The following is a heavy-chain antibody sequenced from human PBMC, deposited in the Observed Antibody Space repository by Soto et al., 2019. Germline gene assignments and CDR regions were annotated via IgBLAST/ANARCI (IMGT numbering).Heavy chain of an antibody. CDR1: GYTFTSYA. D-gene: IGHD3-10*01. Sequence: ASVKVSCKASGYTFTSYAMHWVRQAPGQRLEWMGWINAGNGNTKYSQKFQGRVTITRDTSASTAYMELSSLRSEDTAVYYCARKPMYGSGSYKLDYWGQGTMVTVSS. CDR2: INAGNGNT. J-gene: IGHJ4*02. CDR3: ARKPMYGSGSYKLDY. V-gene: IGHV1-3*01.